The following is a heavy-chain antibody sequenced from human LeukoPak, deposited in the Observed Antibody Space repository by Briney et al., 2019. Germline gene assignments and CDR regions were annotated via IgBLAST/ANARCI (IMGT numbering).Heavy chain of an antibody. Sequence: PGGSLRLSCAASGFTFSSYSMNWVRQAPGKGLEWVSSISSSSSYIYYADSVKGRFTISRDNAKNSLYLQMNSLRAEDTAVYYCARDGSFWSYGDHLDYWGQGTLVTVSS. CDR2: ISSSSSYI. V-gene: IGHV3-21*01. CDR1: GFTFSSYS. CDR3: ARDGSFWSYGDHLDY. D-gene: IGHD4-17*01. J-gene: IGHJ4*02.